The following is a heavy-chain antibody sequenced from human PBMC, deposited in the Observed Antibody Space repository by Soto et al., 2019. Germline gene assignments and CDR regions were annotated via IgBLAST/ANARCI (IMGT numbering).Heavy chain of an antibody. V-gene: IGHV5-10-1*01. CDR1: GYPFTSYW. CDR3: ARHLVKAAAGLYDGFDP. J-gene: IGHJ5*02. Sequence: GESLKISCTGSGYPFTSYWISWVRQMPGKGLEWMGRINPDDSETSYSPSFQGHVIISTDKSINTAYLQWSSLKASDTAMYYCARHLVKAAAGLYDGFDPWGQGTLVTSPQ. CDR2: INPDDSET. D-gene: IGHD6-13*01.